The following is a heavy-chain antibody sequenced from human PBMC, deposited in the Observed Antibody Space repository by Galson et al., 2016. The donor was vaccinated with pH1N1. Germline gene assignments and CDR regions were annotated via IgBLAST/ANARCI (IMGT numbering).Heavy chain of an antibody. CDR1: GFSFSSYW. J-gene: IGHJ4*02. Sequence: SLRLSCATSGFSFSSYWFHWVRQDPAKGLVWVARIDADGETTNYADSVRGRFTIYRDNAKNTLYLEMNSLRAEDTAVYYCARDLCGREDYWGQGTLVTVSS. CDR2: IDADGETT. D-gene: IGHD1-26*01. CDR3: ARDLCGREDY. V-gene: IGHV3-74*01.